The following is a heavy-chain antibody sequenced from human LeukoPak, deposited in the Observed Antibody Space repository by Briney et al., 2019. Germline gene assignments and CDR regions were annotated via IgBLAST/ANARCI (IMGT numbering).Heavy chain of an antibody. CDR2: ISGSGGST. J-gene: IGHJ1*01. CDR1: GSTFSSYA. D-gene: IGHD6-13*01. CDR3: AKGPRYSSSWYSSESSAEYFQH. V-gene: IGHV3-23*01. Sequence: GGSLRLSCAASGSTFSSYAMSWVRQAPGKGLEWVSAISGSGGSTYYADSAKGRFTISRDNSKNTLYLQMNSLRAEDTAVYYCAKGPRYSSSWYSSESSAEYFQHWGQGTLVTVSS.